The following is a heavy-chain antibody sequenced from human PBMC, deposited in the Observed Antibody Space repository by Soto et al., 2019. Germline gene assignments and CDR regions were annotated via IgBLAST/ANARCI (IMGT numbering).Heavy chain of an antibody. V-gene: IGHV4-30-2*01. CDR2: ISYIGST. CDR1: GGSISSGAYS. CDR3: ASVNYSHTTSDYRYFDH. Sequence: SETLSLTCAVSGGSISSGAYSWSWIRQPPGKGLEWIGYISYIGSTYYNQSLKSRVTISADRSRNQFSLKLSFVTAADTAVYYCASVNYSHTTSDYRYFDHWGKGTPVAV. J-gene: IGHJ4*02. D-gene: IGHD3-16*02.